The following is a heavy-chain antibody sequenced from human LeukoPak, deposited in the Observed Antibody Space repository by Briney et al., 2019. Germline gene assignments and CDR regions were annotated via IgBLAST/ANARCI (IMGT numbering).Heavy chain of an antibody. CDR2: ISGRGGST. CDR1: GFTFSSYA. J-gene: IGHJ3*02. CDR3: AKRWFGESAFDI. V-gene: IGHV3-23*01. Sequence: PGGALRLSCAASGFTFSSYAMSWVPQTPGEGLGWGSAISGRGGSTYYADSVKGRFTISRANSKNTLYLHMYSVRAEDTAVYYCAKRWFGESAFDIWGQGTMVTVSS. D-gene: IGHD3-10*01.